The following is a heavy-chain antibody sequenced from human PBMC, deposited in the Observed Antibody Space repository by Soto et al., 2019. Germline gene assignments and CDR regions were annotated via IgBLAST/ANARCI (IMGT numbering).Heavy chain of an antibody. CDR3: AKDMGPRHGPFDY. CDR1: GFTFTNYA. CDR2: ITGGGGGRT. V-gene: IGHV3-23*01. D-gene: IGHD1-26*01. Sequence: GGSLRLSCAASGFTFTNYAMNWVRQAPGKGLEWVSTITGGGGGRTNYADSVKGRFTISRDNSKNTLYLQMNSLRAEDTAVYYCAKDMGPRHGPFDYWGQGTLVTASS. J-gene: IGHJ4*02.